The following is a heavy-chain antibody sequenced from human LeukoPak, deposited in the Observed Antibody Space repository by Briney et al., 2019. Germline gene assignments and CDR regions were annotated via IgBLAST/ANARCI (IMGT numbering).Heavy chain of an antibody. CDR1: GGSISSYY. Sequence: SETLSLTCTVSGGSISSYYWSWIRQPPGKGLEWIGYIYYSGSTNYNPSLKSRVTISVDTSKNQFSLKLSSVTAADTAVYYCARGVLYGSGSYFDYWGQGTLVTVSS. J-gene: IGHJ4*02. D-gene: IGHD3-10*01. CDR3: ARGVLYGSGSYFDY. CDR2: IYYSGST. V-gene: IGHV4-59*01.